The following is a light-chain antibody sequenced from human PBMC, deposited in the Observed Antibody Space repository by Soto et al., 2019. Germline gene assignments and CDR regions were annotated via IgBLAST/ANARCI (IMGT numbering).Light chain of an antibody. J-gene: IGKJ3*01. Sequence: EIVLTQSPATLSLSPGERATLSCRASQSVSSYLAWYRQKPGQTPRLLIYDAFNRATGIPARFSGSGSGTDFTLTISSLEPEDFAVYYCQQRGNWPQTFGPGTKVDI. V-gene: IGKV3-11*01. CDR1: QSVSSY. CDR2: DAF. CDR3: QQRGNWPQT.